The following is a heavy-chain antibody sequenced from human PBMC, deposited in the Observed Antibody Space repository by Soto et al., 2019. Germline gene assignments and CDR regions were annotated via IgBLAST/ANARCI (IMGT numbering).Heavy chain of an antibody. CDR1: VGSFSSYS. J-gene: IGHJ4*02. CDR2: IIPIFGTA. CDR3: AIEYSSSPPYYPIGY. Sequence: ASVNVSCKASVGSFSSYSIGWLRQAPGQGLEWMGGIIPIFGTANYAQKFQGRVTITADESTSTAYMELSSLRSEDTAVYYCAIEYSSSPPYYPIGYWGQGTLVIVSS. D-gene: IGHD6-6*01. V-gene: IGHV1-69*13.